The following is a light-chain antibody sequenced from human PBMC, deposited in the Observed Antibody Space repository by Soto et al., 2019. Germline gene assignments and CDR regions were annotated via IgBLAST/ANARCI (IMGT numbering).Light chain of an antibody. CDR2: GAS. J-gene: IGKJ1*01. CDR3: QQYNNWPRT. CDR1: QGVSTN. V-gene: IGKV3-15*01. Sequence: EMVMTQSPASLSVPPGARAPLSCRASQGVSTNFAWYLQKPGQAPRLLIYGASTRATAIPARYSGSGSGTEFNLTISSLQSEDFAVYYCQQYNNWPRTFGQGTKVDIK.